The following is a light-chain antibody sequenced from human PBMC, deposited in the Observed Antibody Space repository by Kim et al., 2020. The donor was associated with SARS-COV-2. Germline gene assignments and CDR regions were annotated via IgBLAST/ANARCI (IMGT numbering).Light chain of an antibody. CDR3: SSTTNSRNWV. CDR2: DVS. J-gene: IGLJ3*02. Sequence: QSALTQPASMSGSPGQSVTISCTGTSSDIGSSNTVSWYQQHPGKAPRLMIFDVSNRPSGVPDRFSGSKSGNLASLIVSGLQSEDEADYYCSSTTNSRNWVFGTGTQLTVL. V-gene: IGLV2-14*03. CDR1: SSDIGSSNT.